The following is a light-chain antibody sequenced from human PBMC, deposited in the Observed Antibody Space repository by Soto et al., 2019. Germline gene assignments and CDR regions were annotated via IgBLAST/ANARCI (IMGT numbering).Light chain of an antibody. CDR1: QSVSRKY. CDR3: QKYGSSPTT. CDR2: GAS. Sequence: IVLTQSPGTLSLPPGERATLSCSASQSVSRKYLVWYQQKPGQAPRLLIYGASGRATGIPDRFSGSGSGKDFTLTISRLEPEDFAVYYCQKYGSSPTTFVYRSKVNIK. J-gene: IGKJ1*01. V-gene: IGKV3-20*01.